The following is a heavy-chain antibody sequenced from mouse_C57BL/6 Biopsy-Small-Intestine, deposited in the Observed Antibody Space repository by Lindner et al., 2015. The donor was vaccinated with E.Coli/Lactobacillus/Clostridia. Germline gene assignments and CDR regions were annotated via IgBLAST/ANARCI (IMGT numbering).Heavy chain of an antibody. CDR2: INPSSGYT. CDR1: GYTFISYL. CDR3: TRGDSMDY. Sequence: VQLQESGAELAKPGASVKLSCKASGYTFISYLMHWVKQRPGQGLEWIGYINPSSGYTEYNQKFRGRATLTADKSSTTAYMQLGSLTYEDSAVYYCTRGDSMDYWGQGTSVTVSS. J-gene: IGHJ4*01. V-gene: IGHV1-7*01.